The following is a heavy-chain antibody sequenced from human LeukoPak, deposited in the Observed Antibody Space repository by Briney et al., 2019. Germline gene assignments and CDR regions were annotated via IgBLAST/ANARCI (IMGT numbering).Heavy chain of an antibody. CDR2: IYYYGST. J-gene: IGHJ3*02. D-gene: IGHD3-10*01. V-gene: IGHV4-31*03. CDR3: ARLLWFGSEVSFDI. CDR1: GGSISSGGYY. Sequence: TLSLTCTVSGGSISSGGYYWSWIRQHPGKGLEWIGYIYYYGSTDYNPSLKSRVMISVDTSKNQFSVRLSSVTAADTAVYYCARLLWFGSEVSFDIWGQGTMVTVSS.